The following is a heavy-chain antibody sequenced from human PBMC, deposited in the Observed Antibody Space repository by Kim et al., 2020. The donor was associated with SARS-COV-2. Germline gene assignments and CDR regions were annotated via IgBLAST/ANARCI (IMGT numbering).Heavy chain of an antibody. V-gene: IGHV4-4*07. Sequence: SETLSLTCTGSGGSISSYYWSWIRQPAGKGLEWIGRIYTSGSTNYNPSLKSRVTMSVDTSKNQFSLKLSSVTAADTAVYYCARGIRSCTNGVCYSSVGFDYWGQGTLVTVSS. CDR1: GGSISSYY. J-gene: IGHJ4*02. CDR3: ARGIRSCTNGVCYSSVGFDY. D-gene: IGHD2-8*01. CDR2: IYTSGST.